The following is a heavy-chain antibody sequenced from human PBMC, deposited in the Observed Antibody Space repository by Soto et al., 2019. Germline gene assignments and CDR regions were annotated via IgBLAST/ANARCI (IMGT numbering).Heavy chain of an antibody. J-gene: IGHJ5*02. CDR2: VYHSGST. V-gene: IGHV4-30-2*01. CDR1: GGSISSVGYS. CDR3: ARHSGPMVRGVITNWFDP. D-gene: IGHD3-10*01. Sequence: TSETLSLTCAVSGGSISSVGYSWSWIRQPPGKGREWIWYVYHSGSTYYNPSLKSRVTVSVDGAKNQFSLKLSSVTAADLAVYYCARHSGPMVRGVITNWFDPWGQGTLVTVSS.